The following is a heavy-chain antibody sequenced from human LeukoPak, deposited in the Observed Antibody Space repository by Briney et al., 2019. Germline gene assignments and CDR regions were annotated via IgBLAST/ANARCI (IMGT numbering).Heavy chain of an antibody. CDR1: GGSISSYY. CDR3: ARLQPTGWLDLAAFDY. CDR2: IYYSGST. V-gene: IGHV4-59*08. Sequence: PSETLSLTSTVSGGSISSYYWSWIRQPPGKGLEWIGYIYYSGSTNYNPSLKSRVTISVDTSKNQFSLKLSSVTAADTAVYYCARLQPTGWLDLAAFDYWGQGTLVTVSS. D-gene: IGHD3-22*01. J-gene: IGHJ4*02.